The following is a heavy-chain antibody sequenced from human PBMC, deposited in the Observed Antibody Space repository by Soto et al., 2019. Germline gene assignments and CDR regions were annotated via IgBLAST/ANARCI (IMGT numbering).Heavy chain of an antibody. V-gene: IGHV1-3*01. CDR3: ARSPSHDGSGSYYKYYYYGMDV. D-gene: IGHD3-10*01. CDR1: GYTFTSYA. CDR2: INAGNGNT. J-gene: IGHJ6*02. Sequence: ASVKVSCKASGYTFTSYAMHWVRQAPGQRLEWMGWINAGNGNTKYSQKFQGRVTITRDTSASTAYMELSSLRSEDTAVYYCARSPSHDGSGSYYKYYYYGMDVWGQGTTVTVAS.